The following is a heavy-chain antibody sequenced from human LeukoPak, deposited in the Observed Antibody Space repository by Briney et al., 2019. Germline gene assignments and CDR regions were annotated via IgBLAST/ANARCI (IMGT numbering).Heavy chain of an antibody. V-gene: IGHV3-11*06. D-gene: IGHD3-3*01. CDR2: ISSSSTYT. J-gene: IGHJ5*02. CDR1: GFTFSDYY. CDR3: ARDTKAFDP. Sequence: GGSLRLSCAASGFTFSDYYMSWIRQAPGKGLEWVSYISSSSTYTNYADSVKGRFNISRDNAKNSVYLQMNSLRAEDTAVYYCARDTKAFDPWGQGTLVTVSS.